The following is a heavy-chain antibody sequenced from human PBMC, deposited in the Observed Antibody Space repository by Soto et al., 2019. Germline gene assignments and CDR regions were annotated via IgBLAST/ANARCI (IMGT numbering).Heavy chain of an antibody. J-gene: IGHJ6*02. CDR2: INHSGST. D-gene: IGHD6-13*01. V-gene: IGHV4-34*01. CDR3: ARSRSSRRSGMYYYYYGMDV. CDR1: SGSFSGYY. Sequence: PXEILSLTCAVYSGSFSGYYWSWIRQPPGKGLEWIGEINHSGSTNYNPSLKSRVTISVDTSKNQFSLKLSSVTAADTAVYYCARSRSSRRSGMYYYYYGMDVWGQGTTVTVSS.